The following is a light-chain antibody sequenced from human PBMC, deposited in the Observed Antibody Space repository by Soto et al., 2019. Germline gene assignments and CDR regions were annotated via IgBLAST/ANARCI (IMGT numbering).Light chain of an antibody. CDR3: QQYGSSPFT. J-gene: IGKJ3*01. V-gene: IGKV3-20*01. Sequence: EIVLTQSPGTLSLSPGEIATLSFSASQSFSSYLAWYQQKPGQAPRLLIYGASSRATGIPDRFSGSGSGTDFTLTISRLEPEDFAVYYCQQYGSSPFTFGPGTKVDIK. CDR1: QSFSSY. CDR2: GAS.